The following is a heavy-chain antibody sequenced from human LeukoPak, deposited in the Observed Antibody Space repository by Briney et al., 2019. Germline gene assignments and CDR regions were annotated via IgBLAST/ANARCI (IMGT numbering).Heavy chain of an antibody. CDR3: AKDHSSSCDFDY. CDR2: IRYDGSNK. Sequence: GGSLRLSCAASGFTFSSYGMHWVRQAPGKGLEWVAFIRYDGSNKYYADSVKGRFTISRDNSKNTLYLQMNSLRAEDTAVYYCAKDHSSSCDFDYWVQGTLVTVSS. J-gene: IGHJ4*02. D-gene: IGHD6-6*01. CDR1: GFTFSSYG. V-gene: IGHV3-30*02.